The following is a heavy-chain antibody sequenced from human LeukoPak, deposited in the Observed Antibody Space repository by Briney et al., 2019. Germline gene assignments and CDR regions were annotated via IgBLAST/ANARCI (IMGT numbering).Heavy chain of an antibody. CDR1: GGPFSHYY. CDR2: INESGST. V-gene: IGHV4-34*01. D-gene: IGHD1-26*01. Sequence: PSETLSLTCAVYGGPFSHYYWTWIRQPPGKGLEWIGEINESGSTNYDPSLKSRVTISVDTSKNQFSLKLSSVTAADTAVYYCAREVPATDYYYYYYMDVWGKGTTVTVSS. J-gene: IGHJ6*03. CDR3: AREVPATDYYYYYYMDV.